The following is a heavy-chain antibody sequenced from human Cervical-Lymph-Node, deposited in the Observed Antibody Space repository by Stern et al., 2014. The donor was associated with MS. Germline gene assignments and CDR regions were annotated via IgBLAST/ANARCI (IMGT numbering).Heavy chain of an antibody. Sequence: QVQLVQSGAEVKKPGSSVKVSCKAAGDTFSIYAISWVRQAPGRGLEWMGGVIPILATTNYAQRFQGRVTITADESTSTVYMELSSLISEDTAVYYCARPRVDGHNLHAFDFWGQGTLVTVSS. V-gene: IGHV1-69*01. CDR2: VIPILATT. J-gene: IGHJ3*01. D-gene: IGHD5-24*01. CDR3: ARPRVDGHNLHAFDF. CDR1: GDTFSIYA.